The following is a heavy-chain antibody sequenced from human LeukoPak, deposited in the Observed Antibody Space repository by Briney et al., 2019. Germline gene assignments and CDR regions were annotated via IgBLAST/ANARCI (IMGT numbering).Heavy chain of an antibody. V-gene: IGHV4-34*01. CDR2: INHSGST. J-gene: IGHJ4*02. D-gene: IGHD3-22*01. CDR1: GGSISSYY. Sequence: SETLSLTCTVSGGSISSYYWSWIRQPPGKGLEWIGEINHSGSTNYNPSLKSRVTISVDTSKNQFSLKLSSVTAADTAVYYCARGTDRSYDSSGSKYFDYWGQGTLVTVSS. CDR3: ARGTDRSYDSSGSKYFDY.